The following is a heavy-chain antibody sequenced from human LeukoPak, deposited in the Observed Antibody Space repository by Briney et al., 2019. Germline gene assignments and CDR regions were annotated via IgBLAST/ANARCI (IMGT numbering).Heavy chain of an antibody. CDR2: TSGSGGST. J-gene: IGHJ4*02. V-gene: IGHV3-23*01. Sequence: GGSLRLSCAASGFTFDSYAMTWVRQAPGKGLEWVSTTSGSGGSTYYGDSVKGRFTISRDNSKNTLYLQMNSLRAEDTAVYYCAKETSSSFDYWGQGTLVTVSS. D-gene: IGHD6-6*01. CDR1: GFTFDSYA. CDR3: AKETSSSFDY.